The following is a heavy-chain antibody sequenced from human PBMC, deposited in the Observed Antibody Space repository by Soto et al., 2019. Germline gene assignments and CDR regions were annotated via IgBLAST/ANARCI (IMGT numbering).Heavy chain of an antibody. CDR2: ISGSGGST. Sequence: GGSLRLSCAASGFILSSHALSWVRQAPGKGLECVSIISGSGGSTYSADSGKSRFPISRNNSKNTLLLQINSLRAEDTAVYYCARSTTVVTVCLAPGGQGTLVTVSS. CDR3: ARSTTVVTVCLAP. CDR1: GFILSSHA. J-gene: IGHJ5*02. D-gene: IGHD2-15*01. V-gene: IGHV3-23*01.